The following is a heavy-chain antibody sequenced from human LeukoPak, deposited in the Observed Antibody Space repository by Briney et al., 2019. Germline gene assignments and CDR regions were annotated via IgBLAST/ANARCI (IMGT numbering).Heavy chain of an antibody. D-gene: IGHD4-17*01. CDR3: ARVDGGYRPHGDYYYGMDV. V-gene: IGHV4-34*01. J-gene: IGHJ6*02. CDR1: GRSFSDYY. Sequence: SETLSLTCAVFGRSFSDYYWSWIRQPPGKGLEWIGEINHSGSTNYNPSLKSRVTISVGTSKNQFSLEVSSVTAADTAVYYCARVDGGYRPHGDYYYGMDVWGQGTTVTVSS. CDR2: INHSGST.